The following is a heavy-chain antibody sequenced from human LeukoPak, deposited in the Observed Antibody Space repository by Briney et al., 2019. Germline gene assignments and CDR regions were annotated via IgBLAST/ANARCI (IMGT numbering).Heavy chain of an antibody. V-gene: IGHV3-9*01. Sequence: SGGSLRLSCAASGFTFDDYAMHWVRQAPGKGLEWVSGISWNSGSIGYADSVKGRFTISRDNAKNSLYLQMNSLRAEDTALYYCAKDKEYCTNGVCTWGPFDHWGQGTLVTVSS. CDR1: GFTFDDYA. CDR2: ISWNSGSI. J-gene: IGHJ4*02. D-gene: IGHD2-8*01. CDR3: AKDKEYCTNGVCTWGPFDH.